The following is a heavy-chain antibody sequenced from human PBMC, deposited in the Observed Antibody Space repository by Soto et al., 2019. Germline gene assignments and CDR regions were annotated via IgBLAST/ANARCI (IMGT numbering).Heavy chain of an antibody. CDR2: ISSSSSTI. J-gene: IGHJ5*02. CDR3: ARDHYDFWSGYYTGFAP. D-gene: IGHD3-3*01. V-gene: IGHV3-48*02. Sequence: GGSLRLSCAASGFTFSSYSMNWVRQAPGKGLEWVSYISSSSSTIYYADSVKGRFTISRDNAKNSLYLQMNSLRDEDTAVYYCARDHYDFWSGYYTGFAPWGKGTLVTVP. CDR1: GFTFSSYS.